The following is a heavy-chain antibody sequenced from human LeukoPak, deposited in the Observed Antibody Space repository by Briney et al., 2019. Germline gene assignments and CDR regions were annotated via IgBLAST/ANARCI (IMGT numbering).Heavy chain of an antibody. J-gene: IGHJ3*02. D-gene: IGHD6-13*01. V-gene: IGHV3-9*01. CDR2: ISWNSGSI. CDR1: GFTFDDYA. Sequence: GRSLRLSCAASGFTFDDYAMHWVRQAPGKGLEWVSGISWNSGSIGYADSVKGRFTISRDNAKNSLYLQMNSLRAEDTALYYCAKDISPGGIAENDASDIWGQGTMVTVSS. CDR3: AKDISPGGIAENDASDI.